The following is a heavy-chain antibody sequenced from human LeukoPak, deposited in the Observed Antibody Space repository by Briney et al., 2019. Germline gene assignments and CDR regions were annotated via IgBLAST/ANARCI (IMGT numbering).Heavy chain of an antibody. CDR1: GGSISSGSYY. J-gene: IGHJ5*02. D-gene: IGHD6-13*01. Sequence: SETLSLTCTVSGGSISSGSYYWSWIRQPAGKGLEWIGRIYTSGSTNYNPSLKSRVTISVDTSKNQFSLKLSSVTAADTAVYYCARGRGSSWVSWFDPWGQGTLVTVSS. CDR3: ARGRGSSWVSWFDP. V-gene: IGHV4-61*02. CDR2: IYTSGST.